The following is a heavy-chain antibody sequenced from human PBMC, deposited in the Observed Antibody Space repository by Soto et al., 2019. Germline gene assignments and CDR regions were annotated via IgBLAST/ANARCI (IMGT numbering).Heavy chain of an antibody. V-gene: IGHV4-59*01. Sequence: SETLSLTCTVSGGSISSYYWSWIRQPPGKGLEWIGYIYYSGSTNYNPSLKSRVTISVDTSKNQFSLKLSSVTAADTAVYYCARGDLLDAAMVQSFDYWGQGTLVTVSS. D-gene: IGHD5-18*01. J-gene: IGHJ4*02. CDR2: IYYSGST. CDR1: GGSISSYY. CDR3: ARGDLLDAAMVQSFDY.